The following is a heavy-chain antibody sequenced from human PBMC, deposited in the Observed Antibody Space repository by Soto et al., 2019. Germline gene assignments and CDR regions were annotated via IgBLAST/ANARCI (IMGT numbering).Heavy chain of an antibody. J-gene: IGHJ3*02. CDR1: GFTVSSNY. D-gene: IGHD3-22*01. CDR2: IYSGGST. CDR3: ARGDYYDSSGYYGAFDI. Sequence: GGSLRLSCAASGFTVSSNYMSWVRQAPGKGLEWVSVIYSGGSTYYADSVKGRFTISRHNSKNTLYLQMNSLRVEDTAVYYCARGDYYDSSGYYGAFDIWGQGTMVTVSS. V-gene: IGHV3-53*04.